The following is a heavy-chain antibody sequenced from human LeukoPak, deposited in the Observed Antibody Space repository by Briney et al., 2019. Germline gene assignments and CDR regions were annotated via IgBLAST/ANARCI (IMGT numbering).Heavy chain of an antibody. Sequence: PGGSLRLSCAASGFTFSSYNIHWVRQAPGKGLEWVSSISSSSSYIYYADSVKGRFTISRDNAKNSLYLQMNSLRAEDTAVYYCAREDLYYFDYWGQGSLVTVSS. CDR3: AREDLYYFDY. J-gene: IGHJ4*02. CDR2: ISSSSSYI. V-gene: IGHV3-21*01. D-gene: IGHD2/OR15-2a*01. CDR1: GFTFSSYN.